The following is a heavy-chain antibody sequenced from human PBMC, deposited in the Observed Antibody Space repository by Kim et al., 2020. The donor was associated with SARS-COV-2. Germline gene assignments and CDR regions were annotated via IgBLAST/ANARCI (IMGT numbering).Heavy chain of an antibody. D-gene: IGHD3-10*01. V-gene: IGHV4-4*02. CDR1: GGSISSSNW. CDR3: ARFSGDDYGSGSYPYYYYGMDV. J-gene: IGHJ6*02. CDR2: IYHSGST. Sequence: SETLSLTCTVSGGSISSSNWWSWVRQPPGKGLEWIGEIYHSGSTNYNPSLKSRVTISVDKSKNQFSLKLSSVTAADTAVYYCARFSGDDYGSGSYPYYYYGMDVWGQGTTVTVSS.